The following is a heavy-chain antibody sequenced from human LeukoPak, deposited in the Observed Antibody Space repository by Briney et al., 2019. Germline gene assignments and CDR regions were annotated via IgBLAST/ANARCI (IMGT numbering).Heavy chain of an antibody. J-gene: IGHJ4*01. Sequence: GGSLRLSCAASGFTFSRYWIHWVRQAPGKGLVWVSRINTDGSSTTYADSVKGRFTISRDNAKNTLYLQMNSLRAEDTAVYYCARSAYYDSSGYYHDYWGQGTLVTVSS. CDR3: ARSAYYDSSGYYHDY. CDR1: GFTFSRYW. V-gene: IGHV3-74*01. D-gene: IGHD3-22*01. CDR2: INTDGSST.